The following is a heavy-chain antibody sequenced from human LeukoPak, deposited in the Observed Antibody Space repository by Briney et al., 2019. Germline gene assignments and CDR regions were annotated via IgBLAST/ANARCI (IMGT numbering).Heavy chain of an antibody. D-gene: IGHD1-26*01. Sequence: PSETLSLTCTVSGGSISSYYWSWIRQPPGKGLEWIGYIYYSGSTNYNPSLKSRVTISVDTSKNQFSLKLSSVTAADTAVYYCARSPDSGSYWWDYWGQGTLVTVSS. CDR1: GGSISSYY. CDR3: ARSPDSGSYWWDY. CDR2: IYYSGST. V-gene: IGHV4-59*01. J-gene: IGHJ4*02.